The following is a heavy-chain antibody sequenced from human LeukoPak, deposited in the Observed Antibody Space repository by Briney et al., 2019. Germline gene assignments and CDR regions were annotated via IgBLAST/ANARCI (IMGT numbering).Heavy chain of an antibody. J-gene: IGHJ4*02. CDR2: IRYDGSNK. V-gene: IGHV3-30*02. CDR1: GFTFSSYG. Sequence: GGSLRLSCAASGFTFSSYGMHWVRQAPGKGLEWVAFIRYDGSNKYYADSVKGRFTISRDNSKNTLYLQMNSLRAEDTAVYYCAKDLLYSDVWGSYRPNPLDYWGQGTLVTVSS. D-gene: IGHD3-16*02. CDR3: AKDLLYSDVWGSYRPNPLDY.